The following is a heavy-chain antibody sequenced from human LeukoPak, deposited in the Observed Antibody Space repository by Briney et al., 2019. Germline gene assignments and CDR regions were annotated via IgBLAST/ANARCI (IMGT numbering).Heavy chain of an antibody. CDR2: IRYNGNNQ. V-gene: IGHV3-30*02. CDR1: GFTFSSYG. J-gene: IGHJ6*03. D-gene: IGHD3-10*01. Sequence: PGGSLRLSCAASGFTFSSYGMHWVRQAPGKGLEWVAFIRYNGNNQYYADSVKGRFTISRDNSKNTLYLQMNSLKGDATAVYYCAKDSAFYYIDVWGKGTTVIISS. CDR3: AKDSAFYYIDV.